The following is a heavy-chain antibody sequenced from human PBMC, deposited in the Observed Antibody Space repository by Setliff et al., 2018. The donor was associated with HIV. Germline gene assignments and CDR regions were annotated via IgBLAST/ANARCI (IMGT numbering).Heavy chain of an antibody. CDR2: IKQDESEM. J-gene: IGHJ4*02. Sequence: PGGSLRLSCAASGFIFSKSCMSWVRQAPGKGLEWVATIKQDESEMQYVDSVKGRFTISRDNAKNSLYLQMTSLRVEDTAAYYCAKDYFSGYDFRYFFDYWGQGALVTVSS. CDR3: AKDYFSGYDFRYFFDY. V-gene: IGHV3-7*01. CDR1: GFIFSKSC. D-gene: IGHD5-12*01.